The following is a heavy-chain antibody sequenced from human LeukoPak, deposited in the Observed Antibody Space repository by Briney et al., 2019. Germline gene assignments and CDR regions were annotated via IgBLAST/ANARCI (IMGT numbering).Heavy chain of an antibody. V-gene: IGHV5-51*01. CDR1: GYSFTSYW. Sequence: GESLKISCKGSGYSFTSYWIGWVRQMPGKGLEWMGIIYPGDSDTRYSPSFQGQVTISADKSISTAYLQWSSLKASDTAKYYCVLVQGGDYYYYYMDVWGKGTTVTVSS. D-gene: IGHD6-13*01. CDR3: VLVQGGDYYYYYMDV. CDR2: IYPGDSDT. J-gene: IGHJ6*03.